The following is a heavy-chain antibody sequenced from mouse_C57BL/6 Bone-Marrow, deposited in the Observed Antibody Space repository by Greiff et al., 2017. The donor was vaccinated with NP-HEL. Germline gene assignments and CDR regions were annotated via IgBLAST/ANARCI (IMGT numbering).Heavy chain of an antibody. CDR3: AREITTVAYYFDY. J-gene: IGHJ2*01. CDR2: IHPNSGST. CDR1: GYTFTSYW. V-gene: IGHV1-64*01. D-gene: IGHD1-1*01. Sequence: QVQLKQPGAELVKPGASVKLSCKASGYTFTSYWMHWVKQRPGHGLEWIGMIHPNSGSTNYNEKFKSKATLTVDKSSSTAYMQLSSLTSEDSAVYYCAREITTVAYYFDYWGQGTTLTVSS.